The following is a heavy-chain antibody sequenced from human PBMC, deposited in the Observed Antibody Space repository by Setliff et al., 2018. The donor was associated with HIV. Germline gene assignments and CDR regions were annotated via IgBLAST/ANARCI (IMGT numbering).Heavy chain of an antibody. J-gene: IGHJ4*01. V-gene: IGHV4-4*08. Sequence: SETLSLTCNLSGDSIRSQFWTWIRQTPGKGLEWITSIETTGTVNYSPSLKSRVSISLDRSRSQFSLTLRSVTAEDTAVYYCARGLSSQTYWGTRPLGLDYWGQGSLVTVS. CDR3: ARGLSSQTYWGTRPLGLDY. D-gene: IGHD2-2*01. CDR2: IETTGTV. CDR1: GDSIRSQF.